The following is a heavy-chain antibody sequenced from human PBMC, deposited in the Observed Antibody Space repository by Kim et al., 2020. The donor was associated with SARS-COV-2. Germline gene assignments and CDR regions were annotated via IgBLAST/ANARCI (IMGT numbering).Heavy chain of an antibody. J-gene: IGHJ4*02. CDR3: ARVAPSLSFYDILTGSQEYYFDY. Sequence: GGSLRLSCAASGFTVSSNYMSWVRQAPGKGLEWVSVIYSGGSTYYADSVKGRFTISRDNSKNTLYLQMNSLRAEDTAVYYCARVAPSLSFYDILTGSQEYYFDYWGQGTLVTVSS. CDR2: IYSGGST. D-gene: IGHD3-9*01. V-gene: IGHV3-53*01. CDR1: GFTVSSNY.